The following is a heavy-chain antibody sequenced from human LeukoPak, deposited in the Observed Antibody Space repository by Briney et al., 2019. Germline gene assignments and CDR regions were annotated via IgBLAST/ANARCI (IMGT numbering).Heavy chain of an antibody. Sequence: ASVKVSCKASGYTFTSYYMHWVRQAPGQGLEWMGIINPSGGSTSYAQKFQGRVTMTRDMSTSTVYMELSSLRSEDTAVYYCARVIAARLVDYWGQGTLVTVSS. J-gene: IGHJ4*02. D-gene: IGHD6-6*01. CDR2: INPSGGST. CDR3: ARVIAARLVDY. V-gene: IGHV1-46*01. CDR1: GYTFTSYY.